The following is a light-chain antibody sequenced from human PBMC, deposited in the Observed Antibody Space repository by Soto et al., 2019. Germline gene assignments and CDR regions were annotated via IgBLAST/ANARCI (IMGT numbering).Light chain of an antibody. V-gene: IGKV3-11*01. CDR2: DAS. J-gene: IGKJ4*01. CDR3: QQRDDWSSVT. CDR1: RSLGNY. Sequence: ETVLTQSPGNLSLSPGDRATLSCRASRSLGNYLAWYQQKPGQAPRLLIYDASNRAPDIPVRFSGSGSGTDFTLTISSLEPEDFAVYYCQQRDDWSSVTFGGGTKVDIK.